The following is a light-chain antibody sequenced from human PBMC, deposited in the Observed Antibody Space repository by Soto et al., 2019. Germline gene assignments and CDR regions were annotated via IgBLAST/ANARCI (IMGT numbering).Light chain of an antibody. CDR2: WAS. CDR1: QRLLYSSNNKNY. J-gene: IGKJ2*03. Sequence: DIVMTQSPDSLPVSLGERATINCKSSQRLLYSSNNKNYLTWYQQKPGQPPKLLIFWASTRESGVPDRFSGSGSGTDFTLTISRLQAEDVAVYYFQQYYYTPYSFGQGTQLEIK. V-gene: IGKV4-1*01. CDR3: QQYYYTPYS.